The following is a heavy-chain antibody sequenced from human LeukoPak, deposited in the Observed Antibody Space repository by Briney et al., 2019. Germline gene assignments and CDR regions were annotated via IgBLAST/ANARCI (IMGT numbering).Heavy chain of an antibody. V-gene: IGHV3-23*01. CDR1: GFTFSSYA. CDR3: ANHNWNDVIDF. D-gene: IGHD1-20*01. CDR2: ISGSGSNT. Sequence: GGSLRLSCAASGFTFSSYAMSWVRQAPGKGLEWVSAISGSGSNTYHADSVKGRFTISRDNSKNTLYLQMKSLRADDTAIYYCANHNWNDVIDFWGQGTLVTVSS. J-gene: IGHJ4*02.